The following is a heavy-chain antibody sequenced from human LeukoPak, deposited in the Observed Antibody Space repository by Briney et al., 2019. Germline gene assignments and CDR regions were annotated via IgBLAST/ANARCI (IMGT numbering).Heavy chain of an antibody. CDR1: GYTFTGYY. D-gene: IGHD6-13*01. V-gene: IGHV1-2*02. CDR3: ARGDHLHSQQLGWLYFDY. J-gene: IGHJ4*02. Sequence: GASVKVSCKASGYTFTGYYMHWVRQAPGQGLEWMGWINPNSGGTNYAQKFQGRVTMTRDTSISTAYMELSRLRSDDTAVYYCARGDHLHSQQLGWLYFDYWGQGTLVTVSS. CDR2: INPNSGGT.